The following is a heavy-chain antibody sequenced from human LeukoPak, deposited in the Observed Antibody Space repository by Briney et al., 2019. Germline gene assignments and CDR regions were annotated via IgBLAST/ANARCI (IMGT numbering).Heavy chain of an antibody. V-gene: IGHV3-7*01. CDR2: IKQDGSEK. J-gene: IGHJ6*03. CDR1: GFTFSSYN. CDR3: ARGHGYYDSSGYYSYYMDV. D-gene: IGHD3-22*01. Sequence: GGSLRLSCAASGFTFSSYNMNWVRQAPGKGLEWVANIKQDGSEKYYVDSVKGRFTISRDNAKNSLYLQMNSLRAEDTAVYYCARGHGYYDSSGYYSYYMDVWGKGTTVTVSS.